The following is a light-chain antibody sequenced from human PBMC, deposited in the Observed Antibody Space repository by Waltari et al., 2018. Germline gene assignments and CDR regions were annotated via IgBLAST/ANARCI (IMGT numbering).Light chain of an antibody. CDR2: EDT. V-gene: IGLV3-10*01. CDR3: YSSDSTGLRV. Sequence: SYELTQPPSVSVSPGPTARITCPGHELPRKYASWFQPKSGQAPRRVIYEDTKRPSGIPERFSGSSSGTVATLTITGAQVDDEADYYCYSSDSTGLRVFGGGTTVVVL. CDR1: ELPRKY. J-gene: IGLJ1*01.